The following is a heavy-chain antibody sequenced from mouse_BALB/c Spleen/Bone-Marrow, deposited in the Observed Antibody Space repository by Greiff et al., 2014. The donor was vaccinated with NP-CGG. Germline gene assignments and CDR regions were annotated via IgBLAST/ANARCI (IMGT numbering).Heavy chain of an antibody. CDR2: ISDGGNYS. Sequence: EVKLVASGGGLVKPGGSLKLSCAASGFTFSDYYIYWLRQTPETRLEWVATISDGGNYSYYPDSVKGRFTISRDNAKNNLYLQMSSLKSEDTAMYYCARARMRYGARDYWGQGTSVTVFS. CDR1: GFTFSDYY. V-gene: IGHV5-4*02. D-gene: IGHD2-10*02. CDR3: ARARMRYGARDY. J-gene: IGHJ4*01.